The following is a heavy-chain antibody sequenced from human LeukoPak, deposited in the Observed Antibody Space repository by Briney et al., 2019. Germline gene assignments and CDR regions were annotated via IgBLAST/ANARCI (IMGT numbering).Heavy chain of an antibody. Sequence: SVKVSCKASGGTFSSYAISWVRQAPGQGLEWVGGIIPIFGTANYAQKFQGRVTITTDESTSTAYMELSSLRSEDTAVYYCARTDTAMAAYYYYYMDVWGKGTTVTVSS. CDR2: IIPIFGTA. V-gene: IGHV1-69*05. J-gene: IGHJ6*03. CDR1: GGTFSSYA. D-gene: IGHD5-18*01. CDR3: ARTDTAMAAYYYYYMDV.